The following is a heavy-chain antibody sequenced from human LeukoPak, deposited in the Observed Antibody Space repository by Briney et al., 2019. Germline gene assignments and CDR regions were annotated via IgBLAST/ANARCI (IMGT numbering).Heavy chain of an antibody. D-gene: IGHD3-9*01. Sequence: GGSLRLSCAASGFTFSSYAMSWVRQAPGKGLEWVSAISGSGGSTYYADSVKGRFTISRDNSKNMLYLQMNSLRAEGTAVYYCAKTTTYDILTGYNYFDYWGQGTLVTVSS. CDR3: AKTTTYDILTGYNYFDY. CDR2: ISGSGGST. CDR1: GFTFSSYA. J-gene: IGHJ4*02. V-gene: IGHV3-23*01.